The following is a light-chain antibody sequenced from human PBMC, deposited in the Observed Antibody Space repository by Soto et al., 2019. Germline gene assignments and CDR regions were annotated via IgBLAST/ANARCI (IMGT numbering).Light chain of an antibody. CDR2: GAS. V-gene: IGKV1-9*01. CDR1: QDITTS. CDR3: QQFKSYPLT. J-gene: IGKJ4*01. Sequence: DIQVTQSPSFLSASVGDRVTITCRASQDITTSLAWYQQKPGQAPKLLIYGASTLQSGVPSRFSGSGSGTEFTLTISSLQPEDFATYYCQQFKSYPLTFGGGAKVDIK.